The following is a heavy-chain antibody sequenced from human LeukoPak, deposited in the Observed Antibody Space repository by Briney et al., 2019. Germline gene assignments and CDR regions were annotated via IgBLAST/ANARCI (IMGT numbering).Heavy chain of an antibody. CDR2: MSSDGNAI. CDR3: VRESEYYFDHSASFDY. D-gene: IGHD3-22*01. V-gene: IGHV3-30-3*01. CDR1: GFTFTAYL. J-gene: IGHJ4*02. Sequence: GGSLRLSCAASGFTFTAYLIHWVRQAPAKGLEWVALMSSDGNAIFYADSVKGRFTISRDNYKSTLYLQMNRLRGEGTVVYYCVRESEYYFDHSASFDYWGRGTLVTVSS.